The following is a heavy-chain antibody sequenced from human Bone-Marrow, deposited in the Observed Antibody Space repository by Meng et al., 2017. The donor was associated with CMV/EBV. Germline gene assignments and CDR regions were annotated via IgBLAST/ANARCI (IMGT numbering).Heavy chain of an antibody. CDR2: IKQDGSEK. CDR1: GFTFSSYW. CDR3: ARDRPPPLVVPAAIRLYYYYGMDV. V-gene: IGHV3-7*01. J-gene: IGHJ6*02. Sequence: GGSLRLSCAASGFTFSSYWMSWVRQAPGKGLEWVANIKQDGSEKYYVDSVKGRFTISRDNAKNSLYLQMNSLRAEDTAVYYCARDRPPPLVVPAAIRLYYYYGMDVWGQGTTVTVSS. D-gene: IGHD2-2*02.